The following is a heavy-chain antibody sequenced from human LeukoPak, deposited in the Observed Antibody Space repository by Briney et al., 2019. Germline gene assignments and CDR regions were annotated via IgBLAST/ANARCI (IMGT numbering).Heavy chain of an antibody. D-gene: IGHD4-17*01. CDR3: ARDFYGDYGFDH. J-gene: IGHJ4*02. CDR1: GFTFSSYS. Sequence: GGSLRLSCAASGFTFSSYSLNWVRQAPGKGLEWVSYISSSTSTIFYADSVKGRFTISRDNAKNSLYLQMSSLEDEDTAVYYCARDFYGDYGFDHWGQGTLVTVSS. V-gene: IGHV3-48*02. CDR2: ISSSTSTI.